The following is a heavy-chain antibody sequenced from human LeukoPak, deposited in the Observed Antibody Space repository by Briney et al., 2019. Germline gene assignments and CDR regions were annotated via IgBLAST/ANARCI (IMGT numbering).Heavy chain of an antibody. V-gene: IGHV3-74*01. CDR2: INSDGTST. D-gene: IGHD2-8*02. J-gene: IGHJ5*02. CDR3: ARDLHSWHGGVPHNIS. Sequence: GGSLRLSCAASGFTFSSYWMHWVRQAPGKGLVWVSRINSDGTSTTYADSVKGRFTVSRDNAKNTLYLQMSSLKAEDTAVYYCARDLHSWHGGVPHNISWGQGTLGTVSS. CDR1: GFTFSSYW.